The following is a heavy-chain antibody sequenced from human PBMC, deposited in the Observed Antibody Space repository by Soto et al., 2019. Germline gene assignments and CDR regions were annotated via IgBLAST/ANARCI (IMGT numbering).Heavy chain of an antibody. CDR3: AREGHGSSWAVGWFDL. D-gene: IGHD6-13*01. CDR2: INTYNGNT. Sequence: QVQLVQSGVEVKKPGASVKVSCQISGYNITTYGVSWVRQAPGQGLEWMGWINTYNGNTKYAQQFQGRVTMTTDTSTNTAYMELRILRSDDTAVYYCAREGHGSSWAVGWFDLWGQGTLVTVSS. CDR1: GYNITTYG. J-gene: IGHJ5*02. V-gene: IGHV1-18*01.